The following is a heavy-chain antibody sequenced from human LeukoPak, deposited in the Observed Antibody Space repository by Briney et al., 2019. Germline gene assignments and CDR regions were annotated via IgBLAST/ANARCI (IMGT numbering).Heavy chain of an antibody. Sequence: ASVKVSCKASGYTFTGYYIHWARQAPGQGLEWMGWINPNSGGTNYAQKFQGRVTMTRDTSISTAYMELSRLRSDDTAVYYCARTYYYDSRGPPFDYWGQGTLVTVSS. CDR2: INPNSGGT. CDR1: GYTFTGYY. V-gene: IGHV1-2*02. D-gene: IGHD3-22*01. CDR3: ARTYYYDSRGPPFDY. J-gene: IGHJ4*02.